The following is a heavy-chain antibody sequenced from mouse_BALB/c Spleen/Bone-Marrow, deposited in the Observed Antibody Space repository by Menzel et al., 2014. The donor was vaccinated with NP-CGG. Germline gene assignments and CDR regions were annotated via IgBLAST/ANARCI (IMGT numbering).Heavy chain of an antibody. V-gene: IGHV5-6*01. Sequence: VQLKESGGDLVKPGGSLKLSCAASGFTFSSYGFFWVRQTPDKRLEWVATISNGGTFTYYPNSVKGRFTISRDNAKNTLYLQMSSLKSEDTAMYYCSRRQSENYAMDYWGQGTSVTVSS. CDR1: GFTFSSYG. CDR3: SRRQSENYAMDY. J-gene: IGHJ4*01. CDR2: ISNGGTFT.